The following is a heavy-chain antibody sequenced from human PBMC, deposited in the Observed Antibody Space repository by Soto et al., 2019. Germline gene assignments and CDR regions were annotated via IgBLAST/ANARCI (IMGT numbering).Heavy chain of an antibody. D-gene: IGHD1-26*01. J-gene: IGHJ4*02. CDR3: AKDGRRWDLPADY. V-gene: IGHV3-23*01. CDR1: GFTFSSYA. Sequence: GGSLRLSCAASGFTFSSYAMSWVRPAPGKGLEWVSAISGGGGSTYYADSVKGRFTISRDNSKNTLYLQMNSLRAEDTAVYYCAKDGRRWDLPADYWGQGALVTVSS. CDR2: ISGGGGST.